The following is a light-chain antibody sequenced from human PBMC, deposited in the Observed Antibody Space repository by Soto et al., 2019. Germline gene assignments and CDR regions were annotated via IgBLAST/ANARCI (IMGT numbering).Light chain of an antibody. Sequence: EIVMTQSPATLSVSPGERVTLSCRSSQSVSSNLACYPQKHGQAPRLLIHSASTRATGVPAWFSGSGSGTDYTLTISSLQFGDFGVYYCQQYNNWCGTCGQVTKADIK. CDR2: SAS. J-gene: IGKJ1*01. CDR1: QSVSSN. V-gene: IGKV3-15*01. CDR3: QQYNNWCGT.